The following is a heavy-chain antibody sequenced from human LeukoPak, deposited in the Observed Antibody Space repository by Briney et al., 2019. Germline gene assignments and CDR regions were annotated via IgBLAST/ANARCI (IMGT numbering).Heavy chain of an antibody. CDR1: GFTFSSYA. V-gene: IGHV3-23*01. CDR2: ISGSGGST. D-gene: IGHD5-18*01. J-gene: IGHJ5*02. CDR3: ARDRSTDTANWFDP. Sequence: PGGSLRLSCAASGFTFSSYAMSWVRQAPGKGLEWVSAISGSGGSTYYADSVKGRFTISRDNAKNSLYLQMNSLRAEDTAVYYCARDRSTDTANWFDPWGQGTLVTVSS.